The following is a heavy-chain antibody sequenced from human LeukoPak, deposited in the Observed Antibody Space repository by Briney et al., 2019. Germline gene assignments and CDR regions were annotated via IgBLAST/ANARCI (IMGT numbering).Heavy chain of an antibody. CDR3: ARYDLVVPAAHYYYYGMDV. CDR1: GYTFISYG. V-gene: IGHV1-18*01. J-gene: IGHJ6*02. Sequence: GASVKVSCKASGYTFISYGISWVRQAPGQGLEWMGWISGYNGNTNYAQNLQGRVTMTTDTSTSTAYMELRSLRSDDTAVYYCARYDLVVPAAHYYYYGMDVWGQGTTVTVSS. CDR2: ISGYNGNT. D-gene: IGHD2-2*01.